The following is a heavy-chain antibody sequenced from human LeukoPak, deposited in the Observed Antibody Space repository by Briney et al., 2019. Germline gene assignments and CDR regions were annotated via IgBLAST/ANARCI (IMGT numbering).Heavy chain of an antibody. V-gene: IGHV3-53*01. CDR3: ARSGAFNYGMDV. Sequence: GSLRLSCAASGFTVSSNYMSWVRQAPGKGLEWVSVIYSGGSTYYADSVKGRFTISRDNSKNTLYLQMNSLRAEDTAVYYCARSGAFNYGMDVWGQGTTVTVSS. D-gene: IGHD1-26*01. J-gene: IGHJ6*02. CDR2: IYSGGST. CDR1: GFTVSSNY.